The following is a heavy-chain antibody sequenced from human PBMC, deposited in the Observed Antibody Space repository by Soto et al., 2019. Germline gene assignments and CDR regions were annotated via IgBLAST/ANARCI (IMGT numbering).Heavy chain of an antibody. V-gene: IGHV3-30-3*01. J-gene: IGHJ4*02. CDR3: ARDPGSSGYYPSY. CDR2: ISYDGSNK. CDR1: GFTFSSYA. Sequence: HPGGSLRLSCAASGFTFSSYAMHWVRQAPGKGLEWVAVISYDGSNKYYADSVKGRFTISRDNSKNTLYLQMNSLRAEDTAVYYCARDPGSSGYYPSYWGQGTLVTVSS. D-gene: IGHD3-22*01.